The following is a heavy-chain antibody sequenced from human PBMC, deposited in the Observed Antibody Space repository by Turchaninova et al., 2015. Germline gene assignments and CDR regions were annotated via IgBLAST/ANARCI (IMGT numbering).Heavy chain of an antibody. CDR3: ARQSDGKLGVTPNCYDY. CDR2: IYPGDSDT. V-gene: IGHV5-51*01. J-gene: IGHJ4*02. D-gene: IGHD3-10*01. CDR1: GYSFTSYW. Sequence: GESLKISCKGSGYSFTSYWIGWVRQVPGKGLEWMGIIYPGDSDTRYSPSFQGHVTISVDKSISTAYLQWDSLRASDTAMYYFARQSDGKLGVTPNCYDYWGQGTLLPVSS.